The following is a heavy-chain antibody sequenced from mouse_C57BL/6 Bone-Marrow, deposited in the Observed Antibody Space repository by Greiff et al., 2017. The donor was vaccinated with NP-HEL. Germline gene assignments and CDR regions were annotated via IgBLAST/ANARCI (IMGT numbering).Heavy chain of an antibody. CDR2: IDPSDSYT. CDR1: GYTFTSYW. V-gene: IGHV1-69*01. D-gene: IGHD1-1*01. CDR3: ARGYYGHDY. Sequence: VQLQQPGAELVMPGASVKLSCKASGYTFTSYWMHWVKQRPGQGLEWIGEIDPSDSYTNYNQKFKGKSTLTVDKSSSTAYMQLSSLTSEDSAVEYCARGYYGHDYWCQGTTLTVSS. J-gene: IGHJ2*01.